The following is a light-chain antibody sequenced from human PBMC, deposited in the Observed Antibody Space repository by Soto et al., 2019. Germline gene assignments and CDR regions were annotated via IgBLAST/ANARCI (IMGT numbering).Light chain of an antibody. CDR2: AAS. V-gene: IGKV3-20*01. CDR1: QSVGSD. Sequence: EIVMTQSPATLSVSPGERATLSCRASQSVGSDLAWFQQKPGQAPRLLIYAASSRATGIPDRFNGSGSGTDFTLTISRLEPEDFAVYFCHQYDSTRSSWTFGQGTKVDIK. J-gene: IGKJ1*01. CDR3: HQYDSTRSSWT.